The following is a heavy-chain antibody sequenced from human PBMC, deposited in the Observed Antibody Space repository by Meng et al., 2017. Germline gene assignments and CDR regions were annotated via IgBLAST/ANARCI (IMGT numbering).Heavy chain of an antibody. CDR2: ISSSSSYI. CDR1: GFTFSSYS. D-gene: IGHD3-10*01. Sequence: GGSLRLSCAASGFTFSSYSMNWVRQAPGKGLEWVSSISSSSSYIYYADSVKGRFTISRDNAKNSLYLQMNSLRAEDTAVYYCEKDPFGSGSDSDYWGQGTRVTVAS. CDR3: EKDPFGSGSDSDY. V-gene: IGHV3-21*01. J-gene: IGHJ4*02.